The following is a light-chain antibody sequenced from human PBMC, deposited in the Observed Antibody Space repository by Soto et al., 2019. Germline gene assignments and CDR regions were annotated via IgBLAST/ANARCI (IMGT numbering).Light chain of an antibody. Sequence: QSVLTQSPSASASLGASVKLTCTLSSGHSSYAIAWHQQQPEKGPRYLMKLNSDGSHSKGDGIPDRFSGSSSGAERYLTISSLQSEEGADYYCQTWGTGLHWVFGGGTKPTVL. CDR1: SGHSSYA. J-gene: IGLJ3*02. CDR2: LNSDGSH. V-gene: IGLV4-69*01. CDR3: QTWGTGLHWV.